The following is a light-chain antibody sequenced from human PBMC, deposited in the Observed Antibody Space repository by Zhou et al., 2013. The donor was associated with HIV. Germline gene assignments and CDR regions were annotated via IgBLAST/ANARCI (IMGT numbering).Light chain of an antibody. Sequence: DIEMTQSPSTLSASVGDRVTITCRASQSISRWLGWYQQKPGNAPKLLISTTSNLQGGVPSRFSGSGSGTDFTLTISSLQPEDSATYYCQQAISFPXTFGGGPRWRSN. V-gene: IGKV1-12*01. CDR1: QSISRW. J-gene: IGKJ4*01. CDR2: TTS. CDR3: QQAISFPXT.